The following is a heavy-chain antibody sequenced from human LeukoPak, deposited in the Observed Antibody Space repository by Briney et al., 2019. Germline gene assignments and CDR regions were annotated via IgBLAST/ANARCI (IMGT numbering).Heavy chain of an antibody. CDR2: INPNSGGT. J-gene: IGHJ6*03. CDR3: ASGVLPDYYYYMDV. CDR1: GYTFTGYY. D-gene: IGHD4/OR15-4a*01. Sequence: ASVKVSCKASGYTFTGYYMHWVRQAPGQGLEWMGWINPNSGGTNYAQKFQGRVTMTRDTSINTAYMELSRLRSDDTAVYYCASGVLPDYYYYMDVWGKGTTVTISS. V-gene: IGHV1-2*02.